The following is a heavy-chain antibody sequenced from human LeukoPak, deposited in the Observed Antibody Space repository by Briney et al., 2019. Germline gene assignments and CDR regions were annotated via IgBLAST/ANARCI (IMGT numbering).Heavy chain of an antibody. CDR1: GGSISSSSYY. CDR2: IYYSGST. J-gene: IGHJ4*02. D-gene: IGHD3-22*01. CDR3: ARGSENYYDSSGPDLY. Sequence: SETLSLTCTVSGGSISSSSYYWGWIRQPPGKGLEWIGSIYYSGSTYYNPSLKSRVTISVDTSNKQFYLRLTSVTAADTAVYYCARGSENYYDSSGPDLYWGQGTLVTVSS. V-gene: IGHV4-39*07.